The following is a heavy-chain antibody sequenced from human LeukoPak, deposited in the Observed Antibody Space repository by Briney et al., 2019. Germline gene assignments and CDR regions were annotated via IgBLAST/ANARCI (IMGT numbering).Heavy chain of an antibody. Sequence: GESLKISCQGSGYIFTSYWIGWVRQMPGKGLEWMGIIYPGDSDTRYSPSFQGQDTISADKSLNTAYLHWSSLKASDTAMYYCARRYSGYEYFEYWGQGTLVTVSS. CDR1: GYIFTSYW. V-gene: IGHV5-51*01. D-gene: IGHD5-12*01. CDR2: IYPGDSDT. CDR3: ARRYSGYEYFEY. J-gene: IGHJ4*02.